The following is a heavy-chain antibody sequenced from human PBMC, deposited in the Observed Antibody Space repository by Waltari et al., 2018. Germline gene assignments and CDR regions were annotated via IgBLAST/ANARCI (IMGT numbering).Heavy chain of an antibody. Sequence: EVQLEESGGGLIQPGGSLRLSCAASGFTVSSNYMSWVRQAPGKGLECVSVIYSGGSIYYADSVKGRCTISRGNSKNTVYLQMNSLRVEDTAVYYCAREAPGYFDLWGRGTLVTVSS. CDR1: GFTVSSNY. J-gene: IGHJ2*01. V-gene: IGHV3-53*01. CDR3: AREAPGYFDL. CDR2: IYSGGSI.